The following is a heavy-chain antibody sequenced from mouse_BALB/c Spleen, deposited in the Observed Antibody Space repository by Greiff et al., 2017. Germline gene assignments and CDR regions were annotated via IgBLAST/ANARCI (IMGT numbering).Heavy chain of an antibody. V-gene: IGHV5-17*02. CDR3: ARDLLLRVDY. J-gene: IGHJ2*01. CDR2: ISSGSSTI. Sequence: EVKLVESGGGLVQPGGSRKLSCAASGFTFSSFGMHWVRQAPEKGLEWVAYISSGSSTIYYADTVKGRFTISRDNPKNTLFLQMTSLRSEDTAMYDCARDLLLRVDYWGQGTTRTVSS. D-gene: IGHD1-1*01. CDR1: GFTFSSFG.